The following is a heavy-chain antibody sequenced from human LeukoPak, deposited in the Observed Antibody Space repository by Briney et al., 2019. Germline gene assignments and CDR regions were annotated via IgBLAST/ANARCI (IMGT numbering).Heavy chain of an antibody. CDR2: IYYSGST. J-gene: IGHJ4*02. Sequence: SETLSLTCTVSGGSISSSSYYWGWIRQPPGKGLEWIGSIYYSGSTYYNPSLKSRVTISVDTSKDQFSLKLSSVTAADTAVYYCAAIGYYTPGGYGGQGTLVTVSS. D-gene: IGHD2-2*02. CDR3: AAIGYYTPGGY. V-gene: IGHV4-39*01. CDR1: GGSISSSSYY.